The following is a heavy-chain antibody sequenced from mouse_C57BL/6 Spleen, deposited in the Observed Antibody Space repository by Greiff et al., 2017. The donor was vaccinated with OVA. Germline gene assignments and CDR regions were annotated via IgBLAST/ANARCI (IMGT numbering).Heavy chain of an antibody. V-gene: IGHV3-6*01. D-gene: IGHD2-3*01. Sequence: ESGPGLVKPSQSLSLTCSVTGYSITSGYYWNWIRQFPGNKLEWMGYISYDGSNNYNPSLKNRISITRDTSKNQFFLKLNSVTTEDTATYYCARDKGDYDGSGDAMDYWGQGTSVTVSS. CDR2: ISYDGSN. CDR1: GYSITSGYY. J-gene: IGHJ4*01. CDR3: ARDKGDYDGSGDAMDY.